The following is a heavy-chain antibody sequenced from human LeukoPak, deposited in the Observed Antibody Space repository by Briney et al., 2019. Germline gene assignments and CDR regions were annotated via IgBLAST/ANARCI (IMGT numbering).Heavy chain of an antibody. V-gene: IGHV3-23*01. CDR2: ISGRGGST. D-gene: IGHD3-9*01. CDR3: ARAYYDILPGYYAPPYGMDV. CDR1: GFTFSSYA. Sequence: GGSLRLFCAASGFTFSSYAMSWVRQAPGKGLEWVSAISGRGGSTYYADSVEGRFTISRDNSKNTLYLQMNSLRAEDTAVYYCARAYYDILPGYYAPPYGMDVWGQGTTVTVSS. J-gene: IGHJ6*02.